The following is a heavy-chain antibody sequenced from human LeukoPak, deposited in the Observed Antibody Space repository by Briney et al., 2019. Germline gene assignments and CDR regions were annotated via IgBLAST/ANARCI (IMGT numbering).Heavy chain of an antibody. CDR2: IYSGGST. V-gene: IGHV3-53*01. CDR3: ARDWRPRGGYYYYGMDV. Sequence: GGSLRLSCAASGFTVSSNYMSWVRQAPGKGLEWVSVIYSGGSTYYADSVKGRFTISRDNSKNTLYLQMNSLRAEDTAVYYCARDWRPRGGYYYYGMDVWGQRTTVTVSS. J-gene: IGHJ6*02. D-gene: IGHD3-10*01. CDR1: GFTVSSNY.